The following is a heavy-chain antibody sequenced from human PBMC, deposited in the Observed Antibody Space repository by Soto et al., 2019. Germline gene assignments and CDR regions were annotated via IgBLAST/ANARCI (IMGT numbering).Heavy chain of an antibody. CDR1: GFTFSSYG. D-gene: IGHD3-16*01. V-gene: IGHV3-30*18. Sequence: GVSLRLSCAASGFTFSSYGMHWVRQAPGKGLEWVAVISYDGSNKYYADSVKGRFTISRDNSKNTLYLQMNSLRAEDTAVYYCAKPYYDYYGRDVWRQGTTGTASS. CDR2: ISYDGSNK. J-gene: IGHJ6*01. CDR3: AKPYYDYYGRDV.